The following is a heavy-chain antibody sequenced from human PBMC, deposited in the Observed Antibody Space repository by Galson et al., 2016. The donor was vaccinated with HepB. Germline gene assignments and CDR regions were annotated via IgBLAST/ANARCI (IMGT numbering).Heavy chain of an antibody. J-gene: IGHJ5*02. CDR2: TYYSGST. Sequence: TLSLTCTVSGGSISSGGYYWSWIRQHPVKGLEWIGYTYYSGSTYYNPSLKSRVTISVDTSKNQLAMKLSSVTAADTAVYYCARVVTSSSLKSWFDPWGQGTLVTVSS. CDR1: GGSISSGGYY. V-gene: IGHV4-31*03. CDR3: ARVVTSSSLKSWFDP. D-gene: IGHD6-6*01.